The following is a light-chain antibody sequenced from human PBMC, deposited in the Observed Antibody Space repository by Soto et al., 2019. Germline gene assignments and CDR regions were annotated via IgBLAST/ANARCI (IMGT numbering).Light chain of an antibody. CDR2: NNN. Sequence: QLVLTQPPSVSGAPGQRVTISCTGSDSNVGAGYDVNWYQQLPGAAPRLLIYNNNHRPSGVPDRFSGSKSGTSASLAIAALQAEDEADYYCQSYDSSLPWVFGGGTKVTVL. CDR1: DSNVGAGYD. V-gene: IGLV1-40*01. J-gene: IGLJ3*02. CDR3: QSYDSSLPWV.